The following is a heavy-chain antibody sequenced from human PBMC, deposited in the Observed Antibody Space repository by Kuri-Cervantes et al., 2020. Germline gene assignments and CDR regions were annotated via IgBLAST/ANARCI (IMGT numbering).Heavy chain of an antibody. CDR2: MNPKSGNG. CDR3: AKVRRGGLDGFDI. D-gene: IGHD3-16*01. J-gene: IGHJ3*02. V-gene: IGHV1-8*02. Sequence: ASVKVSCKASGYSFSSNDINWVRQATGQGLEWMGWMNPKSGNGVYAQKFQGRVTMTRNTSINTAYMELSSLRSEDTALYYCAKVRRGGLDGFDIWGQGTMVTVSS. CDR1: GYSFSSND.